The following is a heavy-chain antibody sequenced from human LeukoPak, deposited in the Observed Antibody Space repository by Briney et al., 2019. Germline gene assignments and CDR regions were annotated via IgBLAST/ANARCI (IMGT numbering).Heavy chain of an antibody. V-gene: IGHV3-48*03. J-gene: IGHJ6*03. CDR3: ARQGHYYYYYMDV. Sequence: GGSLRLSCAASGFTFSSYEMNWVRQAPGKGLEWVSYISSSGSTIYYADSVKGRFTISRDNAKNSLYLQMSSLKASDTAMYYCARQGHYYYYYMDVWGKGTTVTVSS. CDR1: GFTFSSYE. CDR2: ISSSGSTI.